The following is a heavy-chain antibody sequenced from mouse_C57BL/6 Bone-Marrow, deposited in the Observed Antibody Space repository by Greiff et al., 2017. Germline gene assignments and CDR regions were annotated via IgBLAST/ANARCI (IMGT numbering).Heavy chain of an antibody. CDR2: INPGSGGT. D-gene: IGHD2-3*01. Sequence: VQLQQSGAELVRPGTSVKVSCKASGYAFTNYLIEWVKQRPGQGLEWIGVINPGSGGTNYNEKFKGKATLTADKSSSTAYMQLSSLTSEDSAVYFSARWLLIHWYFDVWGTGTTVTVSS. J-gene: IGHJ1*03. CDR1: GYAFTNYL. CDR3: ARWLLIHWYFDV. V-gene: IGHV1-54*01.